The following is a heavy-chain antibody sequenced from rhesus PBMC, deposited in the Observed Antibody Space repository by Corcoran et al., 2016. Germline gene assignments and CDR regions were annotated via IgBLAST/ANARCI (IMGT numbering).Heavy chain of an antibody. Sequence: QVQLQESGPGLVKPSETLSLTGAVSGYSISSGYYLGWIRPPSGKGLEWIGHISSGGSNSLNPSLKSRVTLSVDTSKNHFSLKLSSVTAADTAVYYCARRRVIITIFDYWGQGVLVTVSS. CDR2: ISSGGSN. D-gene: IGHD3-16*01. CDR1: GYSISSGYY. J-gene: IGHJ4*01. CDR3: ARRRVIITIFDY. V-gene: IGHV4S14*01.